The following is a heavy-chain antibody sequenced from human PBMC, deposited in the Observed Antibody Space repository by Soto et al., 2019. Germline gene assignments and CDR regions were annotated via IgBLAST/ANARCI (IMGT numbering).Heavy chain of an antibody. D-gene: IGHD3-22*01. V-gene: IGHV4-59*01. CDR2: IYYSGST. Sequence: LPETLSLTCSLSGGSISGYYWSWIRQPPGKGLEWIGNIYYSGSTKYNPSLKSRVALSIDMSKRQVSLKLTSVTAADTAVYYCARDSHYDSSDYYYNWLDPWGQGTLVTVSS. J-gene: IGHJ5*02. CDR1: GGSISGYY. CDR3: ARDSHYDSSDYYYNWLDP.